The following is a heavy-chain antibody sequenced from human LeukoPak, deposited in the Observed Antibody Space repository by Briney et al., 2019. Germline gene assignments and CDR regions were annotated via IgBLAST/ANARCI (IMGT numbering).Heavy chain of an antibody. V-gene: IGHV4-59*01. CDR2: IYYSGST. J-gene: IGHJ4*02. D-gene: IGHD6-19*01. CDR3: ARVPQQWLAYFDY. CDR1: GASISSYY. Sequence: SETLSLTCTVSGASISSYYWSWIRQPPGKGLEWIGYIYYSGSTNYNPSLKSRVTISVDTSKNQFSLKLSSVTAADTAVYYCARVPQQWLAYFDYWGQGTLVTVSS.